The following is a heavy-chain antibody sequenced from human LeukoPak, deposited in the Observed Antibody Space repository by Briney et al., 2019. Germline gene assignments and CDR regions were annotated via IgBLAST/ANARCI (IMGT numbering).Heavy chain of an antibody. D-gene: IGHD1-26*01. Sequence: GGSLRLSCAASGFRFAGYVMSWVRQAPGKGLEYVSSIDGSDGASYYADSVKGRFTISRDNSKNTLFLQMNSLRLEDTAVYYCARVDSGNYDYWGQGTLLTVSS. CDR1: GFRFAGYV. V-gene: IGHV3-23*01. J-gene: IGHJ4*02. CDR2: IDGSDGAS. CDR3: ARVDSGNYDY.